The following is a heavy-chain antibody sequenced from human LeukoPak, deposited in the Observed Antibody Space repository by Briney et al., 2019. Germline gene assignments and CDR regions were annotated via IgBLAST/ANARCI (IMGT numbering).Heavy chain of an antibody. CDR1: GGSFSGYY. CDR3: ARGYYDILTGSPYYFDY. CDR2: INHSGST. Sequence: PSETLSLTCAVYGGSFSGYYWSWIRQPPGKGLEWIGEINHSGSTNYNPSLKSRVTISVDTSKNQFSLKLSSVTAADTAVYYCARGYYDILTGSPYYFDYWGQGTLVTVSS. V-gene: IGHV4-34*01. D-gene: IGHD3-9*01. J-gene: IGHJ4*02.